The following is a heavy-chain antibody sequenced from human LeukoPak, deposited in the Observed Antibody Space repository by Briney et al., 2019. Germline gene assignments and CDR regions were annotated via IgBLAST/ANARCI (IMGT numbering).Heavy chain of an antibody. CDR3: VRGVSSPNWFDP. D-gene: IGHD3-16*01. CDR1: GYTFTDYY. J-gene: IGHJ5*02. Sequence: ASVKVSCKASGYTFTDYYIHWVRQAPGQGLEWVAWINPNNGGPNYAQKFQGRVTVTRDTSISTAYMELSRLTSDDTAVYYCVRGVSSPNWFDPWGQGTRVIVSS. V-gene: IGHV1-2*02. CDR2: INPNNGGP.